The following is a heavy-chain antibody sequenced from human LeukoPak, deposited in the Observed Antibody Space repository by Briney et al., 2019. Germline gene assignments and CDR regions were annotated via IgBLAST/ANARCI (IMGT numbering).Heavy chain of an antibody. V-gene: IGHV4-34*01. CDR3: AQSGLSDAFDI. J-gene: IGHJ3*02. CDR1: GGSFSGYY. CDR2: INHSGST. Sequence: SETLSLTCAVYGGSFSGYYWSWIRQPPGKGLEWIGEINHSGSTNYNPSLKSRVTISVDTSKNQFSLKLSSVTAADTAVYYCAQSGLSDAFDIWGQGTMVTVSS. D-gene: IGHD3-3*01.